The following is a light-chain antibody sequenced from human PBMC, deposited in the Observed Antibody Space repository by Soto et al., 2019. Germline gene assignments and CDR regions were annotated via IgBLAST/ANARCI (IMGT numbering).Light chain of an antibody. CDR1: QDISNS. J-gene: IGKJ5*01. Sequence: DIQMTQSPSSLSASVGDSVTITCRASQDISNSLAWFQQKPGKAPRSLIYAASTLQSGVPSKFSGSGSGTDFTLIINCLQPEDVATYYCQQYNSYPQTVGQGTRLEIK. CDR2: AAS. V-gene: IGKV1-16*02. CDR3: QQYNSYPQT.